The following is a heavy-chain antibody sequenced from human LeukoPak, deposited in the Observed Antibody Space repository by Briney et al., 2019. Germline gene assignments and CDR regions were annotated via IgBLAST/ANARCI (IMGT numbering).Heavy chain of an antibody. CDR1: GFTFGSYA. CDR2: ISGSGGST. J-gene: IGHJ4*02. D-gene: IGHD3-9*01. Sequence: GGSLRLSCAASGFTFGSYAMSWVRQAPGKGLEWVSAISGSGGSTYYADSVKGRFTISRDNSKNTLYLQMNSLRAEDTAVYYCAKYFSARRLVIRPLDYWGQGTLVTVSS. V-gene: IGHV3-23*01. CDR3: AKYFSARRLVIRPLDY.